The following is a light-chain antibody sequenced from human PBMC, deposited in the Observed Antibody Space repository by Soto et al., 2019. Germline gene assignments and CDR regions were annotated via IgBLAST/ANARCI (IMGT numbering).Light chain of an antibody. CDR2: AAS. Sequence: DIQMTQCPSSLSASVGDRVTIPCRASQIISSYLNWYQHKPGKAPKLLIHAASSLQSGVPSRFSGSGSGTDFTLTISSLQPEDFATYYCQQSYSILITFGQGTRLEIK. CDR1: QIISSY. J-gene: IGKJ5*01. V-gene: IGKV1-39*01. CDR3: QQSYSILIT.